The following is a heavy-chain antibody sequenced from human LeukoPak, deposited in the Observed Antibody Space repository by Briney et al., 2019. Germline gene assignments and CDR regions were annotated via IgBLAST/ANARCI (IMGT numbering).Heavy chain of an antibody. CDR2: IYCSGST. CDR3: ARRAAMARGFDY. CDR1: GGSISSYY. D-gene: IGHD5-18*01. Sequence: SETLSLTCTVSGGSISSYYWSWIRQPPGKGLEWIGYIYCSGSTNYNPSLKSRVTISVDTSKNQFSLKLSSVTAADTAVYYCARRAAMARGFDYWGQGTLVTVSS. V-gene: IGHV4-59*08. J-gene: IGHJ4*02.